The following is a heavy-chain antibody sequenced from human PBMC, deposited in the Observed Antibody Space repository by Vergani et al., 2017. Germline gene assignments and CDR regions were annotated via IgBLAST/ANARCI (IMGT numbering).Heavy chain of an antibody. J-gene: IGHJ4*02. CDR3: ARRYHSGWLFDY. CDR1: GGSISSYY. CDR2: IYYSGST. V-gene: IGHV4-59*08. D-gene: IGHD6-19*01. Sequence: QVQLQESGPGLVKPSETLSLTCTVSGGSISSYYWSWIRQPPGKGLEWIGYIYYSGSTNYNPSLKSRVTISVDTSKNQFSLKLSSVTAADTAVYYCARRYHSGWLFDYWGQGTLVTVSS.